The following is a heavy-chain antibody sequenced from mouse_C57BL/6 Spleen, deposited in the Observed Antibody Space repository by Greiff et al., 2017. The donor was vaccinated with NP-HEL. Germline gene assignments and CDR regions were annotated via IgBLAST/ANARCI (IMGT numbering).Heavy chain of an antibody. CDR3: ARGYYSNAFAY. J-gene: IGHJ3*01. CDR1: GYTFTDYY. CDR2: INPNNGGT. D-gene: IGHD2-5*01. Sequence: VQLQQSGPELVKPGASVKISCKASGYTFTDYYMNWVKQSHGKSLEWIGDINPNNGGTSYNQKFKGKATLTVDKSSSTAYMELRSLTSEDSAVYYCARGYYSNAFAYWGQGTLVTFSA. V-gene: IGHV1-26*01.